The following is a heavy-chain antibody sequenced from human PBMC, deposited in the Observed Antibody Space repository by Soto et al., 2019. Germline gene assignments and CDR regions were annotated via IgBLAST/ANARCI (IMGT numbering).Heavy chain of an antibody. D-gene: IGHD5-18*01. CDR1: GFTVSNKY. CDR3: RLDY. CDR2: IQSGGPT. Sequence: PGGSLRLSCAASGFTVSNKYMSWVRQAPGKGLEWVSLIQSGGPTYYADSVKGRFTISRDTSENTAVYYCARGAYEGWIQLWSRLDYWGQGTLGTVSS. J-gene: IGHJ4*02. V-gene: IGHV3-66*01.